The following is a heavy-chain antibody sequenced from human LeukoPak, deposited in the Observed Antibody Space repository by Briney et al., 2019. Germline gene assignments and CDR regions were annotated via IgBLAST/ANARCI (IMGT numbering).Heavy chain of an antibody. CDR3: ARHCTTTSCYIY. J-gene: IGHJ4*02. V-gene: IGHV5-10-1*01. CDR1: GYSFTSYW. CDR2: IGPSDSYT. D-gene: IGHD2-2*01. Sequence: GESLRISCKGSGYSFTSYWISWVRQMPGKGLEWMGKIGPSDSYTNYSPSFQGHVTISADKSISTAYLQWSSLKASDTAMYYCARHCTTTSCYIYWGQGTLVTVSS.